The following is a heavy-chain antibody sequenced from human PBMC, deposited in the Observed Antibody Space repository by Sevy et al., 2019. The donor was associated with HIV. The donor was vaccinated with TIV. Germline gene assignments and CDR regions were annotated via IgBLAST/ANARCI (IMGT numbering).Heavy chain of an antibody. V-gene: IGHV1-3*04. Sequence: ASVKVSCKASGYTFNRHGLHWVRQAPAQGLEWMGWTATDTGDTRYSQKFQGRLTIPTETSASTLYMELSSLTSEDTAVYYCARDHAGSVEFYFDHWGQGTLVTVSS. CDR1: GYTFNRHG. CDR3: ARDHAGSVEFYFDH. J-gene: IGHJ4*02. CDR2: TATDTGDT.